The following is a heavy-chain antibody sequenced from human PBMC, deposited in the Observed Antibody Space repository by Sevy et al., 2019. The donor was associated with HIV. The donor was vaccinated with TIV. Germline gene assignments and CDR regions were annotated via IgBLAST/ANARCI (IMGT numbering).Heavy chain of an antibody. CDR2: INHSGST. CDR3: ARWGIAAAGTGDY. D-gene: IGHD6-13*01. J-gene: IGHJ4*02. V-gene: IGHV4-34*01. Sequence: SETLSLTCAVYGGSFSGYYWSWIRQPPGKGMEWIGEINHSGSTNYNPSLKSRVTISVDTSKNQFSLKLSSVTAAETAVYYCARWGIAAAGTGDYWGQGTLVTVSS. CDR1: GGSFSGYY.